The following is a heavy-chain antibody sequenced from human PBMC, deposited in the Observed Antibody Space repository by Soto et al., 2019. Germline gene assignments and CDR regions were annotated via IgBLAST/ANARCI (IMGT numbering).Heavy chain of an antibody. V-gene: IGHV4-34*02. CDR1: GGSFTAYQ. Sequence: QVQLQQWGAGVLKPSETLSLTCAVNGGSFTAYQWSWIRQAPGKGLEWIGKINHRGSAIYNPSLKSRVTISVDTSQNQFSLKLRSLTGADTAVYYCAREGLWLDYWYFDLWGRGTLVTVSS. D-gene: IGHD6-19*01. J-gene: IGHJ2*01. CDR3: AREGLWLDYWYFDL. CDR2: INHRGSA.